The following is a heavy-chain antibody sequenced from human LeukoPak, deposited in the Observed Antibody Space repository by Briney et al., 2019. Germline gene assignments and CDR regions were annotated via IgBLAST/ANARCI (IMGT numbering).Heavy chain of an antibody. Sequence: ASVKVSCKAPGYTFTGYYMHWVRQAPGQGLEWMGWINPNSGGTNYAQKFQGRVTMTRDTSISTAYMELSRLRSDDTAVYYCARWRTTGAYYFDYWGQGTLVTVSS. V-gene: IGHV1-2*02. CDR3: ARWRTTGAYYFDY. CDR2: INPNSGGT. J-gene: IGHJ4*02. D-gene: IGHD1-1*01. CDR1: GYTFTGYY.